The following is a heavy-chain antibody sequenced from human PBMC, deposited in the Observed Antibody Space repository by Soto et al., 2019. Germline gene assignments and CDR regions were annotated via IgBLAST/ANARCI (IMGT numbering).Heavy chain of an antibody. V-gene: IGHV1-3*01. Sequence: QVQLVQSGAEVKKPGASVKVSCKASGYTFTTYAILWVRQAPGQRLEWMGWINAGNGNTNYSQKFQDRVTITRDTSASTAYMELSSLRSEDTAVYYCARDLGGWPDYWGQGTLVTVSS. CDR2: INAGNGNT. J-gene: IGHJ4*02. CDR1: GYTFTTYA. D-gene: IGHD6-19*01. CDR3: ARDLGGWPDY.